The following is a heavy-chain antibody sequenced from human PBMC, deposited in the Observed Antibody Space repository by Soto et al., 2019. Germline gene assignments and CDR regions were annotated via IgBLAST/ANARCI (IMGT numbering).Heavy chain of an antibody. V-gene: IGHV1-18*03. D-gene: IGHD6-13*01. CDR1: GYTFTSYG. Sequence: ASVKVSCKASGYTFTSYGISWVRQAPGQGLEWKGWISAYNGDTNYAQNLQDRVTMTTDTSTNTAYMELRGLRSDDMALYFCVRDRYSSSWYLTSFDYWGQGTQVTVSS. CDR2: ISAYNGDT. CDR3: VRDRYSSSWYLTSFDY. J-gene: IGHJ4*02.